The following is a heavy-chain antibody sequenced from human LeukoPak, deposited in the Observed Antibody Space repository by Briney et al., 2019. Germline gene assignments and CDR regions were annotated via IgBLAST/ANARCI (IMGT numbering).Heavy chain of an antibody. D-gene: IGHD3-22*01. CDR3: ARGETGYSSGYYYAPLTHFDY. Sequence: GGSLRFSCAASGFTVGSGRRMSWVRQAPGEGLEWISTIYSDDATNYGDSVKGRFTISRDNSRNTLDLQMNSLRAEDTAVYYCARGETGYSSGYYYAPLTHFDYWGQGTLVTVSS. J-gene: IGHJ4*02. CDR1: GFTVGSGR. CDR2: IYSDDAT. V-gene: IGHV3-53*01.